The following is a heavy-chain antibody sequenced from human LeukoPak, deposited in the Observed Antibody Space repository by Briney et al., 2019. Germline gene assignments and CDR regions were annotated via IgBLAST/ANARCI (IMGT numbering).Heavy chain of an antibody. CDR2: INPNSGGT. Sequence: GASVKVSGKASGYTFIGYYMHWVRQAPGQGLEWRGWINPNSGGTNYAQKFQGRVTMTRDTCISTAYMELSRLRSDDTPVYYCARDISGAYYYDSSGYPDYWGQGTLVTVSS. J-gene: IGHJ4*02. V-gene: IGHV1-2*02. CDR3: ARDISGAYYYDSSGYPDY. D-gene: IGHD3-22*01. CDR1: GYTFIGYY.